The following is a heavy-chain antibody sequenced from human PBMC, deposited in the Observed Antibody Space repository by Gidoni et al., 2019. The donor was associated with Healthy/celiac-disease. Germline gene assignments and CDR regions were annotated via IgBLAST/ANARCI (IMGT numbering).Heavy chain of an antibody. CDR1: GGTFSSYA. D-gene: IGHD2-2*01. CDR2: IIPILGIA. J-gene: IGHJ5*02. Sequence: QVQLVQSGAEVKKPGSSVKVSCKASGGTFSSYAISWVRQAPGQGLEWMGRIIPILGIANYAQKFQGRVTITADKSTSTAYMELSSLRSEDTAVYYCARDQEYCSSTSCYSELFSFGWFDPWGQGTLVTVSS. V-gene: IGHV1-69*04. CDR3: ARDQEYCSSTSCYSELFSFGWFDP.